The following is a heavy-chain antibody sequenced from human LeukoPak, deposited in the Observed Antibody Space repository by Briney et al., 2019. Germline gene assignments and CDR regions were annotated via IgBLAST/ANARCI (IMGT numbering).Heavy chain of an antibody. V-gene: IGHV3-74*01. J-gene: IGHJ6*02. CDR2: INSDGSST. D-gene: IGHD3-10*01. Sequence: GGSLRLSCAASGFTFSSYWMHWVRQAPGKGLVWVSRINSDGSSTSYADSVKGRFTISRDNAKNLMYLQMNSLRVEDTAVYFCARIRVRELYGMDVWGQGTTVTVSS. CDR1: GFTFSSYW. CDR3: ARIRVRELYGMDV.